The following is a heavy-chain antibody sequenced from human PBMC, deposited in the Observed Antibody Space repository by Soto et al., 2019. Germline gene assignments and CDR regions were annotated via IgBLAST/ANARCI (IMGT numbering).Heavy chain of an antibody. V-gene: IGHV3-33*01. CDR2: IWYDGSNK. CDR1: GFTFSSYG. CDR3: ARDGDDILTGLYYYYGMDV. Sequence: QVQLVESGGGVVQPGRSLRLSCAASGFTFSSYGIHWVRQAPGKGLEWVAVIWYDGSNKYYADSVKGRFTISRDNSKNTLYLQMNSLRAEDTAVYYCARDGDDILTGLYYYYGMDVWGQGTTVTVSS. D-gene: IGHD3-9*01. J-gene: IGHJ6*02.